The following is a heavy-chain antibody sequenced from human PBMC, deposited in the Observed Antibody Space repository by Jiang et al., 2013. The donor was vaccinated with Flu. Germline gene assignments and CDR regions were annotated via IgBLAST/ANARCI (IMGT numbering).Heavy chain of an antibody. CDR2: YGMMEVI. CDR1: GFTFIAMA. Sequence: RLSCAASGFTFIAMACTGSARLQARGWSGWQLYGMMEVINTMLDSVKGRFTISRDNSKNTLYLQMNSLRAEDTAVYYCARAFGSRRLNNWFDPWGQGTLVTVSS. V-gene: IGHV3-33*01. J-gene: IGHJ5*02. CDR3: ARAFGSRRLNNWFDP. D-gene: IGHD2-15*01.